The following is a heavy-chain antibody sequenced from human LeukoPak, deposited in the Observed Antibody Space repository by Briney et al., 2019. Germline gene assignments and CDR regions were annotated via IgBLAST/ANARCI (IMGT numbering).Heavy chain of an antibody. CDR3: ARGGVLVAAVNAGIDY. CDR1: GYTFTRYA. Sequence: GASEKVSCKASGYTFTRYAMHWVRQAPGQRLEWMGWIYAGNGKTKYSHNFQGRVTITRDTAASTAYMELSSLRSEDTAVYYCARGGVLVAAVNAGIDYWGQGTLVTVSS. D-gene: IGHD2-2*01. J-gene: IGHJ4*02. CDR2: IYAGNGKT. V-gene: IGHV1-3*01.